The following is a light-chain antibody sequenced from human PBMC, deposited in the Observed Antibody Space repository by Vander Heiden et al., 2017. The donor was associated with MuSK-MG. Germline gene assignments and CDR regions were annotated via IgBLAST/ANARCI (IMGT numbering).Light chain of an antibody. CDR2: EDN. Sequence: NFMLTQPHSVSESPGKTVTISCTRSSGSIASNYVQLYQQRPGSSPTTVIYEDNQRPSGVPDRFSGSIDSSSNSASLTISGLKNEDEADDYCQSKVFGGGTKLTVL. CDR1: SGSIASNY. V-gene: IGLV6-57*01. J-gene: IGLJ2*01. CDR3: QSKV.